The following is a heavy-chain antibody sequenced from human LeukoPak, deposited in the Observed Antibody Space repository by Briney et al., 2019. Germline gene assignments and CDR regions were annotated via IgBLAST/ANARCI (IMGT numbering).Heavy chain of an antibody. J-gene: IGHJ4*02. CDR3: AKDGLAAALDY. CDR1: GFTFSSYG. V-gene: IGHV3-30*18. Sequence: PGGSLRLSCAASGFTFSSYGMHWVRQAPGKGLEWVAVISYDGSNKYYADSVKGRFTISRDDSKNTLYQQMNSLRAEDTAVYYCAKDGLAAALDYWGQGTLVTVSS. CDR2: ISYDGSNK. D-gene: IGHD6-13*01.